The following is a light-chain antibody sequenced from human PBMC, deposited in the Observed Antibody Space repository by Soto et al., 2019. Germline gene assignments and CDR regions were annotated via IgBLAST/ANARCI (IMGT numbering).Light chain of an antibody. CDR3: LQHNNYPIT. CDR1: QGISNH. J-gene: IGKJ5*01. Sequence: IQITHSPSSLSSSVLDIFTITCLSSQGISNHLVWFQQKPGKLPKRLIYAASSLQSGVPSRFSGRGSGTEFTLTIRSLQPEDFATYYCLQHNNYPITFGQGTRPEIK. V-gene: IGKV1-17*03. CDR2: AAS.